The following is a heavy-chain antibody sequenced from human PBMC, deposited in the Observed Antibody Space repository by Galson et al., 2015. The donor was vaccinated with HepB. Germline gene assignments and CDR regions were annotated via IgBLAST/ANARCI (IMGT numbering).Heavy chain of an antibody. CDR1: GFTFSSYG. Sequence: LRLSCAASGFTFSSYGMHWVRQAPGKGLEWVAVISYDGSNKYYADSVKGRFTISRDNSKNTLYLQMNSLRAEDTAVYYCAKDLDCTNGVCYNGIIGYWGQGTLVTVSS. CDR3: AKDLDCTNGVCYNGIIGY. D-gene: IGHD2-8*01. CDR2: ISYDGSNK. J-gene: IGHJ4*02. V-gene: IGHV3-30*18.